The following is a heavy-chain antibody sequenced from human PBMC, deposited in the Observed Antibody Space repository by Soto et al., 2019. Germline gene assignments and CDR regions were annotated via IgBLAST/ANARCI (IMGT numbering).Heavy chain of an antibody. V-gene: IGHV4-4*07. CDR3: AGKIAAAGRRYYGMDV. J-gene: IGHJ6*02. CDR1: GGSMSGYY. Sequence: QVQLQESGPGLVKPSETLSLTCTVSGGSMSGYYWSWIRQSAGKGLEWIGRVYTSETTYYNPSLKSRVTMSLDTSKNQFSINLYSLTAADTAVYYCAGKIAAAGRRYYGMDVWGQGTTVTVSS. D-gene: IGHD6-13*01. CDR2: VYTSETT.